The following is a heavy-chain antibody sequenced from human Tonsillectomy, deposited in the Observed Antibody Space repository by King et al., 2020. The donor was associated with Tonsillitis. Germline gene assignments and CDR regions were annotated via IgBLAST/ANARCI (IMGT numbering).Heavy chain of an antibody. Sequence: HVQLVQSGAEVKKPGASVKVSCKASGYTFTSYYMHWVRQAPGQGLKWMGIINPSGGSTSYAQKFQGRVTMTRDTSTSTVYMELSSLRAEDTAVYYCARDRHGETSSRGGVDVWGQGTTVTVSS. CDR1: GYTFTSYY. J-gene: IGHJ6*02. CDR3: ARDRHGETSSRGGVDV. CDR2: INPSGGST. D-gene: IGHD3-10*01. V-gene: IGHV1-46*03.